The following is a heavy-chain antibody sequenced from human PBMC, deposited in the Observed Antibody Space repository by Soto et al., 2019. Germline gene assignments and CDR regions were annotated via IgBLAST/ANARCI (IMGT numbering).Heavy chain of an antibody. Sequence: GASVKVSCKASGYTFTSYAMHWVRQAPGKGLEYVSAISSYGGSTYYANSVKGRFTISRDNSKNTLYLQMGSLRAEDMAVYYCARDPDSSGYYYFDYWGQGTQVTVSS. CDR3: ARDPDSSGYYYFDY. D-gene: IGHD3-22*01. V-gene: IGHV3-64*01. J-gene: IGHJ4*02. CDR1: GYTFTSYA. CDR2: ISSYGGST.